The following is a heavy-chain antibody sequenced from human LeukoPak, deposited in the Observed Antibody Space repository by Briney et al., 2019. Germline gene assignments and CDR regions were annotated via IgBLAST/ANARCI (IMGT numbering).Heavy chain of an antibody. CDR3: EREFKLSYYGSGSYIDY. CDR2: ISYDGSNK. J-gene: IGHJ4*02. CDR1: GFTVSSNY. Sequence: GGSLRLSCAASGFTVSSNYMSWVRQAPGKGLEWVAVISYDGSNKYYADSVKGRFTISRDNSKNTLYLQMNSLRAEDTAVYYCEREFKLSYYGSGSYIDYWGQGTLVTVSS. V-gene: IGHV3-30-3*01. D-gene: IGHD3-10*01.